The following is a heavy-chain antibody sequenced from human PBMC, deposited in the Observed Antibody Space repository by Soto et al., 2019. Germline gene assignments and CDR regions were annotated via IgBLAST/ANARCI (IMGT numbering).Heavy chain of an antibody. CDR2: INAGNGNT. J-gene: IGHJ6*03. V-gene: IGHV1-3*01. CDR1: GYTFTSYA. CDR3: ARSAHLVVPAAIHYYYYCMDV. Sequence: ASVKVSCKASGYTFTSYAMHWVRQAPGQRLEWMGWINAGNGNTKYSQKFQGSVTITRDTSASTAYMELSSLRSEDTAVYYCARSAHLVVPAAIHYYYYCMDVWGKGTTVTVSS. D-gene: IGHD2-2*02.